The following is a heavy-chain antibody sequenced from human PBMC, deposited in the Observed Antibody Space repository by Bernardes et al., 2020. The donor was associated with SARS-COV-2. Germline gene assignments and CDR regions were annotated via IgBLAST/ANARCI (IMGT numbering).Heavy chain of an antibody. CDR2: IYYSGST. CDR3: ARGIAVAGTMDDYYYYYGMDV. J-gene: IGHJ6*02. V-gene: IGHV4-61*01. Sequence: SETLSLTCTVSGGSVSSGSYYWSWIRQPPGKGLEWIGYIYYSGSTNYNPSLKSRVTISVDTSKNQFSLKLSSVTAADTAVYYCARGIAVAGTMDDYYYYYGMDVWGQGTTVTVSS. D-gene: IGHD6-19*01. CDR1: GGSVSSGSYY.